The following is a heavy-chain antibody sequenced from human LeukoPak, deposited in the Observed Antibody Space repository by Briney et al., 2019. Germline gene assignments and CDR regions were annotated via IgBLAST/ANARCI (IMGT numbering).Heavy chain of an antibody. CDR2: FDPEDGET. CDR3: ATHYYDSSGYYYNH. D-gene: IGHD3-22*01. CDR1: GYTLTELS. Sequence: WASVKVSCKVSGYTLTELSMHWVRQAPGKGLEWMGGFDPEDGETIYAQKFQGRVTMTEDTSTDTAYMELSSLRSEDTAVYYCATHYYDSSGYYYNHWGQGTLVTVSS. J-gene: IGHJ5*02. V-gene: IGHV1-24*01.